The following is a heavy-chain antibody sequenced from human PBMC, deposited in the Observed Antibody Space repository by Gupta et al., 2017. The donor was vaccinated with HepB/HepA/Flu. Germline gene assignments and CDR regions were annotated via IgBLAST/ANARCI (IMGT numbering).Heavy chain of an antibody. CDR2: ISGSGGST. CDR1: GFTFSSYA. Sequence: EVQLLESGGGLVQPGGSLRLSCAASGFTFSSYAMSWVRQAPGKGLEWVSAISGSGGSTYYADSVKGRFTISRDNSKNTLYLQMNSLRAEDTAVYYCAKDPPFFGVVMDAFDIWGQGTMVTVSS. J-gene: IGHJ3*02. V-gene: IGHV3-23*01. D-gene: IGHD3-3*01. CDR3: AKDPPFFGVVMDAFDI.